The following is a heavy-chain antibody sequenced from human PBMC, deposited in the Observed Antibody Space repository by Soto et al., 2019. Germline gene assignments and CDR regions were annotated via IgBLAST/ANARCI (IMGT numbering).Heavy chain of an antibody. D-gene: IGHD2-2*01. V-gene: IGHV3-30-3*01. CDR1: GFTFSSYA. CDR2: ISYDGSNK. J-gene: IGHJ5*02. CDR3: ARARRPADDWFDP. Sequence: GGSLRLSCAASGFTFSSYATHWVRQAPGKGLEWVAVISYDGSNKYYADSVKGRFTISRDNSKNTLYLQMNSLRAEDTAVYYCARARRPADDWFDPWGQGALVTVSS.